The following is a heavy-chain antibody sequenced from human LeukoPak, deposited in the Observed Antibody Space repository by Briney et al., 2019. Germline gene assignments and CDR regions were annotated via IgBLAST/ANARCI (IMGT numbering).Heavy chain of an antibody. J-gene: IGHJ6*04. Sequence: PGGSLRLSCAASGFTFSNSDMNWVHQAPGKGLEWVSGVSWNGSRTHYADSVKGRFIISRDNSRNTLYLQTNSLRAEDTAVYYCVRKPPPYIVVVPAAWYYYYGMDVWGKGTTVTVSS. V-gene: IGHV3-35*01. CDR2: VSWNGSRT. CDR3: VRKPPPYIVVVPAAWYYYYGMDV. D-gene: IGHD2-2*01. CDR1: GFTFSNSD.